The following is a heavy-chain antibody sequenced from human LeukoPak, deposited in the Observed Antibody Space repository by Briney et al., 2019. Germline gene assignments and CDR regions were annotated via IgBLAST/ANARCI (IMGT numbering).Heavy chain of an antibody. J-gene: IGHJ4*02. CDR2: MNPNSGNT. CDR1: GFTFTNYD. D-gene: IGHD3-10*01. Sequence: ASVKVSCKASGFTFTNYDINWVRQASGQGLEWMGWMNPNSGNTGYTQKFQGRVAMTRDNSITTAYMELSSLRSEDTAVYYCARDFNHDGSGSYPVYWGQGTLVTVSS. V-gene: IGHV1-8*01. CDR3: ARDFNHDGSGSYPVY.